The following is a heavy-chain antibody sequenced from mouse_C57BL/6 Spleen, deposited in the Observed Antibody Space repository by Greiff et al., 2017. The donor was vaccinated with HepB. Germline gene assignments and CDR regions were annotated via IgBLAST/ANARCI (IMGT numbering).Heavy chain of an antibody. CDR2: IDPGDGET. CDR1: GFNIKDYY. D-gene: IGHD2-2*01. V-gene: IGHV14-2*01. Sequence: EVQVVESGAELVKPGASVKLSCTASGFNIKDYYMHWVKQRTEQGLEWIGRIDPGDGETKYAPKFQGKATITADTSSNTAYLQLSSLTSEDTAVYYCARGAIYYGNDDAMDYWGPGTSVTVAS. CDR3: ARGAIYYGNDDAMDY. J-gene: IGHJ4*01.